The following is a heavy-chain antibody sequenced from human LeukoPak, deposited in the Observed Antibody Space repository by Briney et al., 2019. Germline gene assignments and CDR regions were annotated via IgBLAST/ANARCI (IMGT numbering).Heavy chain of an antibody. CDR1: GFTFSSYS. CDR3: ARSLRGFREDGFDY. D-gene: IGHD3-10*01. V-gene: IGHV3-48*02. J-gene: IGHJ4*02. Sequence: GGSLRLSCAASGFTFSSYSMNWVRQAPGKGLEWVSYISSSGITIYYADSVKGRFTISRDNAKNSLYLQMNSLRDEDTAVYYCARSLRGFREDGFDYWGQGTLVTVSS. CDR2: ISSSGITI.